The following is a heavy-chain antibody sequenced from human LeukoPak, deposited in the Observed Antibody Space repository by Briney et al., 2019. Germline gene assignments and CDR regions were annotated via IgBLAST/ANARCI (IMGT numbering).Heavy chain of an antibody. CDR3: ARDVQDYDILTGSFDY. J-gene: IGHJ4*02. Sequence: ASVKVSRKASGGTFSSYAISWVRQAPGQGPEWMGWISTSTGDTKYTQKFQGRVTLTTDTSTSTAYMELSSLRSDDTAVYYCARDVQDYDILTGSFDYWGQGTLVTVSS. CDR2: ISTSTGDT. V-gene: IGHV1-18*01. CDR1: GGTFSSYA. D-gene: IGHD3-9*01.